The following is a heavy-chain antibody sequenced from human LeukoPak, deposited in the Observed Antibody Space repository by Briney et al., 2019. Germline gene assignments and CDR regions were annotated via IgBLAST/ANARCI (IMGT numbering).Heavy chain of an antibody. V-gene: IGHV1-2*02. CDR2: INPNSGGT. CDR3: ARGRRGCDLYYYYYYMDV. CDR1: GYTFTGYY. J-gene: IGHJ6*03. D-gene: IGHD5-12*01. Sequence: ASVKVSCKASGYTFTGYYMHWVRQAPGQGLEWMGWINPNSGGTNYAQKFQGRVTMTRDTSISTAYMELSRLRSDDTAVYYCARGRRGCDLYYYYYYMDVWGKGTTVTVSS.